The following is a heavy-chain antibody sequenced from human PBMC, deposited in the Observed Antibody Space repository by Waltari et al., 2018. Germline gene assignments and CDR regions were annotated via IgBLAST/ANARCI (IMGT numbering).Heavy chain of an antibody. CDR3: ARARGGYDFDY. Sequence: EVQLVESGGGLVQPGGSLRLSCAASGFPFSSYWMSWVRQAPGKGLEWVANIKQDGSEKYYGDSVKGRFTISRDNAKNSLYLQMNSLRAEDTAVYYCARARGGYDFDYWGQGTLVTISS. V-gene: IGHV3-7*03. J-gene: IGHJ4*02. CDR2: IKQDGSEK. D-gene: IGHD5-12*01. CDR1: GFPFSSYW.